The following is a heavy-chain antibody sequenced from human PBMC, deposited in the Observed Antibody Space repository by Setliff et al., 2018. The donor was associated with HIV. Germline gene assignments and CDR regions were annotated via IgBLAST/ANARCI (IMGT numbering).Heavy chain of an antibody. V-gene: IGHV4-34*01. J-gene: IGHJ5*02. CDR3: SNGNTTIDHDA. CDR2: INPSVTT. CDR1: GVSVSGHY. D-gene: IGHD5-18*01. Sequence: PSETLSLTCAVSGVSVSGHYWDWFRQPPGKGLEWIGEINPSVTTNYLPSLKSRVTMSLDTSKNQFSLTMTSVTAADTALYYCSNGNTTIDHDAWGQGALVTVSS.